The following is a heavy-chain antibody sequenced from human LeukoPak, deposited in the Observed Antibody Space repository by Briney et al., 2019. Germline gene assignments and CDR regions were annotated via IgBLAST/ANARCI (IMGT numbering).Heavy chain of an antibody. Sequence: GGSLRLSCAASKFTSSTFAMHWVRHAPGEGLEWVALTSSDGSSKYYTDSVKGRFTISRDNSKNTLYLQMNSLRAEDTAVYYCAREGGDLRWKNRFDFWGQGTLVTVSS. D-gene: IGHD4-23*01. J-gene: IGHJ4*02. CDR1: KFTSSTFA. CDR3: AREGGDLRWKNRFDF. V-gene: IGHV3-30-3*01. CDR2: TSSDGSSK.